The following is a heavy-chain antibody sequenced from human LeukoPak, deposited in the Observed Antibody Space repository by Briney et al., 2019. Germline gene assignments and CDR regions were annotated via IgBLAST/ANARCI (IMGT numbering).Heavy chain of an antibody. Sequence: SETLSLTCTVSGGSISSYYWSWIRQPAGKGLEWIGRMYTSGSTNYNPSLKSRVTMSVDTSKNQFSLKLSSVTAVDTAVYYCARETPMDCSITSCYLRITIILDYWGQGTLVTVSS. CDR1: GGSISSYY. D-gene: IGHD2-2*01. V-gene: IGHV4-4*07. CDR2: MYTSGST. CDR3: ARETPMDCSITSCYLRITIILDY. J-gene: IGHJ4*02.